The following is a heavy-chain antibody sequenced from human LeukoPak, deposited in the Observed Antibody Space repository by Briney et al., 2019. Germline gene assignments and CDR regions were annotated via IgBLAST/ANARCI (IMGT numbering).Heavy chain of an antibody. Sequence: PSETLSLTRTVSGASINGYYWNWIRQPPGKGLEWIGYIYYSGNANYNPSLYNPSLKSRLTILVDTSKNQFSLKLSSVAAVDTAVYYCARVGSSLDSWGQGTLVTVSS. CDR2: IYYSGNA. D-gene: IGHD1-14*01. CDR1: GASINGYY. CDR3: ARVGSSLDS. J-gene: IGHJ4*02. V-gene: IGHV4-59*01.